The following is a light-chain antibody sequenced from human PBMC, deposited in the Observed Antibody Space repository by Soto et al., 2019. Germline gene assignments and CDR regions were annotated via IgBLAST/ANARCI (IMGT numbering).Light chain of an antibody. CDR3: QQRRSWPPYS. CDR1: QSVSSY. CDR2: DAS. Sequence: EIVLTQSPATLSLSPGERATLSCRASQSVSSYLAWYQQKPGQAPRLLIYDASNRATGIPARFSGSGSGTDFTLTISSLEPEHFAVYYCQQRRSWPPYSFGQGTKLEIK. V-gene: IGKV3-11*01. J-gene: IGKJ2*01.